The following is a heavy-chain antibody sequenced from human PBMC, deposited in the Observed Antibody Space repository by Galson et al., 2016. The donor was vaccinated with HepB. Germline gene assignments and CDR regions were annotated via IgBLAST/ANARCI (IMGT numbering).Heavy chain of an antibody. V-gene: IGHV1-18*01. D-gene: IGHD1-1*01. CDR2: STNSGST. J-gene: IGHJ4*02. CDR3: ARDANWNLDY. Sequence: STNSGSTNYAQRVQDRITMTTDTSTRTVYMELRSLTSDDTAVYYCARDANWNLDYRGQGTLVTVSS.